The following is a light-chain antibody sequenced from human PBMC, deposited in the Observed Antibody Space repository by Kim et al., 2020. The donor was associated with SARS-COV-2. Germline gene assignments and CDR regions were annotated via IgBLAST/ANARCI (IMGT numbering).Light chain of an antibody. V-gene: IGKV3-20*01. CDR2: ATS. CDR1: QGVASGD. CDR3: QQYGSSPLT. Sequence: WSPGERVILSYRASQGVASGDVPGYQQKGGQAPRLLIFATSSRATGITDRFSGSGSGTAFTLPINTLEPEDFAVYFCQQYGSSPLTFGGGTKLEI. J-gene: IGKJ4*01.